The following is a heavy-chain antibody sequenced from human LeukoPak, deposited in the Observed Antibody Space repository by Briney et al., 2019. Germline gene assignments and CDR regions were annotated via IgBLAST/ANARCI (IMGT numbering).Heavy chain of an antibody. CDR3: VRVNYGGNSGYHFDY. CDR2: ISDGGEGT. D-gene: IGHD4-23*01. CDR1: GFLLWRYA. Sequence: GGSLRLSCAASGFLLWRYAMRWVRQAPGKGREGVADISDGGEGTHYADSVQGRFRVSRDNSKKTLFLQLGSLRVQDTAIYHCVRVNYGGNSGYHFDYWGQGTLVIVSS. V-gene: IGHV3-23*01. J-gene: IGHJ4*02.